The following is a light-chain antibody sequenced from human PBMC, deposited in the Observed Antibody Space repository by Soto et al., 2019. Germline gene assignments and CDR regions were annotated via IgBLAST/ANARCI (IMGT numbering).Light chain of an antibody. CDR3: QQYGSSRWT. J-gene: IGKJ1*01. CDR1: QSVSSSY. CDR2: GAS. V-gene: IGKV3-20*01. Sequence: EMVLTQSPGTLSLSPGERATLSCRASQSVSSSYLAWYQQKPGQAPRLLIYGASSRATVIPDRFSGSGSGTDFTLTISRLEPEDFAVYYCQQYGSSRWTFGQGTKVEIK.